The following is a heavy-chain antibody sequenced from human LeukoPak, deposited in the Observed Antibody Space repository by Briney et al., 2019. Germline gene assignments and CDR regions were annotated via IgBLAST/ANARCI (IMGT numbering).Heavy chain of an antibody. CDR1: GFTFSSYA. CDR3: ARELNIVPAVVFPSPGGQNYYYYYMDV. Sequence: GGSLRLSCAASGFTFSSYAMHWVRQAPGKGLEWVAVISYDGSNKYYADSVKGRFTISRDNSKNTLYLQMNSLRAEDTAVYYCARELNIVPAVVFPSPGGQNYYYYYMDVWGKGTTVTVSS. CDR2: ISYDGSNK. D-gene: IGHD2-2*01. J-gene: IGHJ6*03. V-gene: IGHV3-30-3*01.